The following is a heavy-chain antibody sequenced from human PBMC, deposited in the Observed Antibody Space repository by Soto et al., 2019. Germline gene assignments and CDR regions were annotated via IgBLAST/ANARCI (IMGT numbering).Heavy chain of an antibody. D-gene: IGHD3-3*01. CDR1: GFTFSNYA. V-gene: IGHV3-23*01. Sequence: GGSLRLSCGVSGFTFSNYAMTWVRHSPGKGLEWVSTISGSGDSTHYADSVKGRFTISRDNSKNTLYLQMNSLRAEDTAVYYCARGGYDFWSGYYTNNYYYGMDVWGQGTTVTVSS. CDR3: ARGGYDFWSGYYTNNYYYGMDV. CDR2: ISGSGDST. J-gene: IGHJ6*02.